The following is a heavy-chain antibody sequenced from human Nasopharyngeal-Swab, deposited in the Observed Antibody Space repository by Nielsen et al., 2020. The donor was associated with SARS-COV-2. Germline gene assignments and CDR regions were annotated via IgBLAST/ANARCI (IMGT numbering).Heavy chain of an antibody. J-gene: IGHJ4*02. CDR1: GFTFSGYA. D-gene: IGHD3-10*01. CDR2: INSPGGT. CDR3: VKDYPELVGSSSIFDY. V-gene: IGHV3-23*01. Sequence: GESLKISCAASGFTFSGYAMSWVRQAPGKGLEWVSGINSPGGTYYRDSVKGRFTISKDNSQNTLYLQMDSLRAEDTAIYYCVKDYPELVGSSSIFDYWVQGIQVTVSS.